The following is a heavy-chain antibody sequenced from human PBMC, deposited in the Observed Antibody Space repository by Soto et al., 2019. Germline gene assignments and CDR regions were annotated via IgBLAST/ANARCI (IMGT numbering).Heavy chain of an antibody. V-gene: IGHV1-69*13. J-gene: IGHJ4*02. Sequence: SVKVSCKASGGTFSSYAISWVRQAPGQGLEWMGGIIPIFGTANYAQKFQGRVTITADESTSTAYMELSSLRSEDTAVYYCARASYSGSYLYYFDYWGQGTLVTVSS. D-gene: IGHD1-26*01. CDR3: ARASYSGSYLYYFDY. CDR2: IIPIFGTA. CDR1: GGTFSSYA.